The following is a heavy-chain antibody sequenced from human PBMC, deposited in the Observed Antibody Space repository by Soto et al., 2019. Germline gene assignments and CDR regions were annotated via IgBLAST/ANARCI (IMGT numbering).Heavy chain of an antibody. CDR2: IWYDGSNK. CDR1: GFTFSSYG. D-gene: IGHD2-15*01. CDR3: AIYSSEGGWWPNYYYYGMDF. V-gene: IGHV3-33*01. Sequence: QVQLVESGGGVVQPGRSLRLSCAASGFTFSSYGMHWVRQAPGKGLEWVAVIWYDGSNKYYANSVKGQCPISRDNSNKTPYLQIKTLRAEDTAVYYLAIYSSEGGWWPNYYYYGMDFWGQGTTVTVSS. J-gene: IGHJ6*02.